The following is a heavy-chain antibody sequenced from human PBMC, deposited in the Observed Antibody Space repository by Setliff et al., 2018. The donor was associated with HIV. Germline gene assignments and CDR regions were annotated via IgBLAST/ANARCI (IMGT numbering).Heavy chain of an antibody. V-gene: IGHV1-46*01. CDR2: INPSGGST. Sequence: ASVKVSCQASGYTFTSYYIHWVRQAPGQGLEWMGIINPSGGSTNYAQKFQDRVTMTRDTSTTTVYMDLRSLRSEDTAVYYCARARGRLSDFDIWGQGTMVTVAS. J-gene: IGHJ3*02. CDR3: ARARGRLSDFDI. CDR1: GYTFTSYY. D-gene: IGHD3-10*01.